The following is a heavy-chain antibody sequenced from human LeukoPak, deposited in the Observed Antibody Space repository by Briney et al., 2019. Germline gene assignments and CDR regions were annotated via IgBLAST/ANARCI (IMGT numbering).Heavy chain of an antibody. J-gene: IGHJ4*02. CDR1: GYTFSGYY. D-gene: IGHD6-6*01. Sequence: ASVKVSCKPSGYTFSGYYMNWVRQAPGQGLEWMGWINPNSGGTKYAQKFKGRVTITSDPSISTAYMELSSLISDDTAVYYCARKSAARKTSEFDYWGQGTLVTVSS. CDR3: ARKSAARKTSEFDY. V-gene: IGHV1-2*02. CDR2: INPNSGGT.